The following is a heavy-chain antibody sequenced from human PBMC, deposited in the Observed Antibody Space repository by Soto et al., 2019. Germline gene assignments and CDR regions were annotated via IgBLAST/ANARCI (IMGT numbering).Heavy chain of an antibody. V-gene: IGHV4-59*08. D-gene: IGHD6-19*01. J-gene: IGHJ6*02. CDR3: ARVAQWLVQGYYYYGMDV. Sequence: PSETLSLTCTVSGGSISSYYWSWIRQPPGKGLEWIGYIYYSGSTNYNPSLKSRVTISVDTSKNQFSLKLSSVTAADTAVYYCARVAQWLVQGYYYYGMDVWGQGTTVTVSS. CDR2: IYYSGST. CDR1: GGSISSYY.